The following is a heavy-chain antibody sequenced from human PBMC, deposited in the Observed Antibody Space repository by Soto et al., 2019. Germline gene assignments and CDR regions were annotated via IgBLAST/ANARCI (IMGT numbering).Heavy chain of an antibody. CDR2: ISGSGDTT. J-gene: IGHJ4*02. V-gene: IGHV3-23*01. CDR1: GFTLSTCA. D-gene: IGHD2-15*01. Sequence: GGSLRLSCAASGFTLSTCAMTWVRQAPGKGLEWVLCISGSGDTTYYADSVKGRFTISRDTSKNTVYLQMNSLRVDDTAVYYCAKGHPGGSCYSGLDCWGQGTLVTVSS. CDR3: AKGHPGGSCYSGLDC.